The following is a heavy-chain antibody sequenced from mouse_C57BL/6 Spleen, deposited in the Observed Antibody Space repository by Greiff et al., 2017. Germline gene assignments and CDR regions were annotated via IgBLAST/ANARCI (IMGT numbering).Heavy chain of an antibody. CDR2: ISSGSSTI. CDR3: ARRLTDYFDY. CDR1: GFTFSDYG. J-gene: IGHJ2*01. V-gene: IGHV5-17*01. Sequence: EVKLVESGGGLVKPGGSLKLSCAASGFTFSDYGMHWVRQAPEKGLEWVAYISSGSSTIYYADTVKGRFTISRDNAKNTLFLQMTSLRSEDTAMYYCARRLTDYFDYWGQGTTLTVSS. D-gene: IGHD4-1*01.